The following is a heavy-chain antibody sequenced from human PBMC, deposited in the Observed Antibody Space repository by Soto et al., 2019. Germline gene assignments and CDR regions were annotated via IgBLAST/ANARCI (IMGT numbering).Heavy chain of an antibody. CDR2: VSAYNGNT. CDR3: ASTGDYYGSGRPPNYYYYFYMDG. CDR1: GYTFTSYG. D-gene: IGHD3-10*01. Sequence: QVQLVQSGAEVKKHGASVKVSCKASGYTFTSYGISWVRQAPGQGLEWMGWVSAYNGNTNYAQKLQGIATMTPDTSTNTPYMELRSLTSDDTAVYYCASTGDYYGSGRPPNYYYYFYMDGWGKGTTVTVSS. J-gene: IGHJ6*03. V-gene: IGHV1-18*01.